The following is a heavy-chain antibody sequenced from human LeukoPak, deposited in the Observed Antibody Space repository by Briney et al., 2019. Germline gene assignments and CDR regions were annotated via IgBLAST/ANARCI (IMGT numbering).Heavy chain of an antibody. CDR1: GYTFTGYN. J-gene: IGHJ4*02. V-gene: IGHV1-2*02. CDR3: TRALPRIAVAATGH. D-gene: IGHD6-19*01. Sequence: VASVKVSCKASGYTFTGYNMHWVRQAPGQGLEWMGWINPDSGGTNYAQKFQGRVTMTRDTSISTAYMELSGLRSDDTAVYYCTRALPRIAVAATGHWGQGNLVTVSS. CDR2: INPDSGGT.